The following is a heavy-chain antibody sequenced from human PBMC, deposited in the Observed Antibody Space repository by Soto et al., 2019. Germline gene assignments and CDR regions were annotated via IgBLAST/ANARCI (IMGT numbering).Heavy chain of an antibody. V-gene: IGHV1-24*01. CDR3: ATDSVLVAATALDY. D-gene: IGHD1-26*01. CDR2: FDPEDGET. CDR1: GYTLTELS. J-gene: IGHJ4*02. Sequence: QVQLVQSGAEVKKPGASVKVSCKVSGYTLTELSMHWVRQAPGKGLEWMGGFDPEDGETIYAQKFKGRVTMTDDTSTDTAYMELSSLRSEDTAVYDCATDSVLVAATALDYCGQGTLVTVSS.